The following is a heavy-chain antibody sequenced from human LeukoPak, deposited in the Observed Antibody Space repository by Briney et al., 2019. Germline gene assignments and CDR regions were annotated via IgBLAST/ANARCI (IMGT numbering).Heavy chain of an antibody. D-gene: IGHD3-10*01. Sequence: GGSLRLSCAASGFTFSSYGMHWVRQAPGKGLEWVAFIRYDGSNKYYADSVKGRFTISRDNSKNTLYLQMNSLRAEDTAVYYCARYQYGSGTSLGSWGQGTPVTVSS. CDR1: GFTFSSYG. V-gene: IGHV3-30*02. CDR2: IRYDGSNK. CDR3: ARYQYGSGTSLGS. J-gene: IGHJ4*02.